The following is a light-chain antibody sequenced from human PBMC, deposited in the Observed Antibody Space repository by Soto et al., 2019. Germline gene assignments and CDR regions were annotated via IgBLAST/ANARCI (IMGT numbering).Light chain of an antibody. Sequence: QSALTQPASVSGSPGQTITTSCTGTSSDIGGYNYVSWYQQHPGKAPKVMIYEVSNRPSGVSNRFSGSKSGNTASLTISGLQAEDEADYYCSSYTSRISLLFGGGTKLTVL. V-gene: IGLV2-14*01. CDR1: SSDIGGYNY. CDR3: SSYTSRISLL. J-gene: IGLJ2*01. CDR2: EVS.